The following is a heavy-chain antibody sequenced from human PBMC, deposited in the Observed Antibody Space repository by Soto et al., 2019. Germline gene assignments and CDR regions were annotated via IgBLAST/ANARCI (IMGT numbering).Heavy chain of an antibody. V-gene: IGHV3-23*01. CDR3: ARPYGGKIGDAPDL. J-gene: IGHJ3*01. Sequence: LRLSCAASGFTFSIYGMSWVRQVPGKGLEWVSTISDSGDSAYYADSVKGRFTISRDNSKNTLYLQMNSLRDEDTAVYYCARPYGGKIGDAPDLWGQGTMVTVSS. CDR2: ISDSGDSA. D-gene: IGHD2-15*01. CDR1: GFTFSIYG.